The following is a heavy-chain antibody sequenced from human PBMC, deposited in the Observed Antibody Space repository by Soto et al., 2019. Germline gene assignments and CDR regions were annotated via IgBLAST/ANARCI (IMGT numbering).Heavy chain of an antibody. CDR2: INHSGST. CDR1: GGSFSGYY. CDR3: ARGVTTVTTFDY. V-gene: IGHV4-34*01. Sequence: SETLSLTCAVYGGSFSGYYWSWIRQPPGKGLEWIGEINHSGSTNYNPSLKSRVTISVDTSKNQFSLKLSSVTAADTAVYYCARGVTTVTTFDYWGQGTLVTVS. J-gene: IGHJ4*02. D-gene: IGHD4-17*01.